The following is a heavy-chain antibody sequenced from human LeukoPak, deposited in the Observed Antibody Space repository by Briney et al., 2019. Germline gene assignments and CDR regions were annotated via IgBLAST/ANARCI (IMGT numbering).Heavy chain of an antibody. Sequence: GGSLRLSCAASGFTFSTYTMHWVRQAPGKGLEWVAFISYDGSNKFYADSVKGRFTISRDNSKNRLYLQMSSLRGEDTAIYYCARDILTGYSTPNFDYWGQGTLVTVSS. CDR3: ARDILTGYSTPNFDY. V-gene: IGHV3-30*04. J-gene: IGHJ4*02. CDR2: ISYDGSNK. CDR1: GFTFSTYT. D-gene: IGHD3-9*01.